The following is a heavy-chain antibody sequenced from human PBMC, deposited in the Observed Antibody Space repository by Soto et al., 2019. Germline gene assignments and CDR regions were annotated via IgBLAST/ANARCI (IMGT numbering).Heavy chain of an antibody. CDR2: IYYSGST. V-gene: IGHV4-30-4*01. J-gene: IGHJ4*02. Sequence: SESLSLTCTVSGGSISSGDYYWSWIRQPPGKGLEWIGYIYYSGSTNYNPSLKSRVTISVDTSKNQFSLKLSSVTAADTAVFYCAKGGKEQQLAQGFVDYWGQGTLVTVSS. CDR1: GGSISSGDYY. D-gene: IGHD6-13*01. CDR3: AKGGKEQQLAQGFVDY.